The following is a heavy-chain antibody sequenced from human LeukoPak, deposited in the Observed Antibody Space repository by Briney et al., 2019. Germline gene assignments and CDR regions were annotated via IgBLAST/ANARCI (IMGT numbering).Heavy chain of an antibody. CDR1: GFVFSTYG. V-gene: IGHV3-33*01. Sequence: PGGSLRLSCAASGFVFSTYGMHWVRQAPGKGLEWVAVIWDDGSNQYYVDSVRGRFTISRDNSKNTLYLQMNSLRAEDTAVYYCARDGGYHDSSGYYHSYYFDYRGQGTLVTVSS. J-gene: IGHJ4*02. CDR2: IWDDGSNQ. CDR3: ARDGGYHDSSGYYHSYYFDY. D-gene: IGHD3-22*01.